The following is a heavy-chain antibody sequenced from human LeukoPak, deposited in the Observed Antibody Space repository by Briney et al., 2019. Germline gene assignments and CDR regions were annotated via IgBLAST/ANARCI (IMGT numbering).Heavy chain of an antibody. CDR2: ISSSGSTI. J-gene: IGHJ4*02. V-gene: IGHV3-11*01. CDR1: GFTFSDYY. Sequence: GGSLRLSCAASGFTFSDYYMSWIRQAPGMGLQWVSYISSSGSTIYYADSAKGRFTISRDNAKNSLYLQMNSLRAEDTAVYYCARAGGSYSKAFDYWGQGTLVTVSS. D-gene: IGHD1-26*01. CDR3: ARAGGSYSKAFDY.